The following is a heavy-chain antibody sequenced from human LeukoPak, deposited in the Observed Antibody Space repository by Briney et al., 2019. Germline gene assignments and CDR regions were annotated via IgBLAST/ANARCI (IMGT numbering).Heavy chain of an antibody. J-gene: IGHJ5*02. CDR2: INHSGST. Sequence: SETLSLTCAVYGGSFSGYYWSWIRQPPGKGLEWIGEINHSGSTNYNPSLKSRVTISVDTSKNQFSLKLSSVTAADTAVYYCGXXXXXXXXXXXYYGSGSYFRPLRWFDPWGQGTLVTVSS. CDR3: GXXXXXXXXXXXYYGSGSYFRPLRWFDP. V-gene: IGHV4-34*01. CDR1: GGSFSGYY. D-gene: IGHD3-10*01.